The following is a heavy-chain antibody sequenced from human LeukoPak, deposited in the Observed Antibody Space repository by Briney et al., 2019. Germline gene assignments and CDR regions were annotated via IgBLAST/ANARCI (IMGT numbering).Heavy chain of an antibody. D-gene: IGHD6-13*01. CDR2: INQSGGS. Sequence: SETLSLTCAVYGGSFSDDSWTWIRQPPGQGLEWIGVINQSGGSNHNPSLMSRVIMSVDTSKNQISLKVNSVTAADTAVYYCARESQQQLVWRGWFDPWGQGTLVTLSS. CDR1: GGSFSDDS. CDR3: ARESQQQLVWRGWFDP. V-gene: IGHV4-34*01. J-gene: IGHJ5*02.